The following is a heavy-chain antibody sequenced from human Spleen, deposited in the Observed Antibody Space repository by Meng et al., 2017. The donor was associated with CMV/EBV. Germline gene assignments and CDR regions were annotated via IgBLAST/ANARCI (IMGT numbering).Heavy chain of an antibody. CDR1: GFTLSRFW. J-gene: IGHJ6*02. V-gene: IGHV3-53*01. CDR3: AKAGPGIVPSKNGMDV. Sequence: GGSLRLSCAASGFTLSRFWMHWVRQVPGKGLEWVSTIYSDGSTYYADSLKGRFTISRDNSKNTLSLQMNSLRAADTAVYYCAKAGPGIVPSKNGMDVWGQGTTVTVSS. D-gene: IGHD1-26*01. CDR2: IYSDGST.